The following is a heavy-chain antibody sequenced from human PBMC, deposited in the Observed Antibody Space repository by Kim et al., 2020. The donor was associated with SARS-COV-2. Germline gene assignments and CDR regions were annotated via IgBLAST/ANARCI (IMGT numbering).Heavy chain of an antibody. CDR3: ASLAAAGPRVVRGYWYFDL. J-gene: IGHJ2*01. CDR1: GGTFSSYT. D-gene: IGHD6-13*01. CDR2: IIPILGIA. Sequence: SVKVSCKASGGTFSSYTISWVRQAPGQGLEWMGRIIPILGIANYAQKFQGRVTITADKSTSTAYMELSSLRSEDTAVYYCASLAAAGPRVVRGYWYFDLWGRGTLVTVSS. V-gene: IGHV1-69*02.